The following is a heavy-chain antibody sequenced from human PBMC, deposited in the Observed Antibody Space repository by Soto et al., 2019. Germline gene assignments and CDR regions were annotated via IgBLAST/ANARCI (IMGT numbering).Heavy chain of an antibody. Sequence: QLQLQESGPGLVKPSETLSPTCTVSGGSISSSSYYWGWIRQPPGKGLEWIGSIYYSGSTYYNPSLKSQVTISVDTSKNQFSLKLSSVTAADTAVYYCARVSYSIVVVITVDWFDPWGQGTLVTVSS. CDR1: GGSISSSSYY. CDR2: IYYSGST. J-gene: IGHJ5*02. CDR3: ARVSYSIVVVITVDWFDP. V-gene: IGHV4-39*01. D-gene: IGHD3-22*01.